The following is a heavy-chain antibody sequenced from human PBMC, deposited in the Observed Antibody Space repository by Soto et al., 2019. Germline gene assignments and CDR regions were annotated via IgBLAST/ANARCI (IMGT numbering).Heavy chain of an antibody. CDR1: GDSTSSGTFY. J-gene: IGHJ6*02. D-gene: IGHD3-10*01. CDR3: ARSGSVWFGELLVPSIGYGMDV. V-gene: IGHV4-31*03. CDR2: IYNSGST. Sequence: QLELQESGPGLAKPSQTLSLTCTVSGDSTSSGTFYWNWVRQHPGKGLEWIGHIYNSGSTDYNPSLRSRITISLDTSKSLVSLKLSSVTAADTAVYFCARSGSVWFGELLVPSIGYGMDVWGHGTKVIVSS.